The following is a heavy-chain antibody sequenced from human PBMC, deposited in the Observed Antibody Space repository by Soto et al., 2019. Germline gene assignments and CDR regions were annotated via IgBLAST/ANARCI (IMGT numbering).Heavy chain of an antibody. Sequence: QVQLQESGPGLVKPSQTLSLTCTVSGGSISSGGYYWSWIRQPPGKGLEWIGYIYYSGSTYSTPSLKSRVTISVDTSKNQFSLKLSSVTAADTAVYYCASRGYSYGFSLGMDVWGQGTTVTVSS. V-gene: IGHV4-31*03. D-gene: IGHD5-18*01. CDR1: GGSISSGGYY. CDR3: ASRGYSYGFSLGMDV. CDR2: IYYSGST. J-gene: IGHJ6*02.